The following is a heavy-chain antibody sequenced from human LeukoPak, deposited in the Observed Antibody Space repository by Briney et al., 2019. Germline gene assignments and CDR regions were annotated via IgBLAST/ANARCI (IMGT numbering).Heavy chain of an antibody. V-gene: IGHV3-30*04. J-gene: IGHJ4*02. D-gene: IGHD3-10*01. CDR3: ARDDSNYYGSGSYGEVFDY. Sequence: GGSLRLSCAASGFTFSSYAMHWVRQAPGKGLEWVAVISYDGSNKYYADSVKGRFTISRDNSKNTLYLQMNSLRAEGTAVYYCARDDSNYYGSGSYGEVFDYWGQGTLVTVSS. CDR2: ISYDGSNK. CDR1: GFTFSSYA.